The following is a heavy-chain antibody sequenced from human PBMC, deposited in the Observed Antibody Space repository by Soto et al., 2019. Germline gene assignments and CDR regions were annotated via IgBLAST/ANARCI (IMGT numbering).Heavy chain of an antibody. D-gene: IGHD6-13*01. Sequence: PGGSLRLSCAASGFTFSSYWMHWVRQAPGKGLVWVSRINSDGSSTSYADSVKGRFTISRDNAKNTLYLQMNSLRAEDTAVYYCARDGHSGSSWYTIYYYYGMDVWGQGTTVTVSS. J-gene: IGHJ6*02. CDR2: INSDGSST. CDR3: ARDGHSGSSWYTIYYYYGMDV. V-gene: IGHV3-74*01. CDR1: GFTFSSYW.